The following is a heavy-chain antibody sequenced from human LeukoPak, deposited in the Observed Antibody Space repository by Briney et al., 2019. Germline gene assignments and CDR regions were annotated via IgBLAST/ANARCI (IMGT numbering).Heavy chain of an antibody. CDR2: INPNSGGT. CDR1: GYTFTGYY. CDR3: ARDRITMARGVWNWFGP. J-gene: IGHJ5*02. V-gene: IGHV1-2*02. Sequence: ASVKVSCKASGYTFTGYYMHWVRQAPGQGLEWMGWINPNSGGTNYAQKFQGRVTMTRDTSISTAYMELSRLRSDDTAVYYCARDRITMARGVWNWFGPWGQGTLVTVSS. D-gene: IGHD3-10*01.